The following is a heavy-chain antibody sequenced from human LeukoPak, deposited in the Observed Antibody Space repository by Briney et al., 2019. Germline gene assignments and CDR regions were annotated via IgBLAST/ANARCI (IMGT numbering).Heavy chain of an antibody. CDR3: ARGGLGAAVGTLDY. CDR2: TYYRSKWYN. V-gene: IGHV6-1*01. Sequence: SQTLSLTFAISGDSVSSNSVAWNWIRQSPSRGLEWLGRTYYRSKWYNDYAVSVKSRITINADTSKNQFSLQLNSVTPEDTAVYYCARGGLGAAVGTLDYWGQGTLVTVSS. J-gene: IGHJ4*02. CDR1: GDSVSSNSVA. D-gene: IGHD6-13*01.